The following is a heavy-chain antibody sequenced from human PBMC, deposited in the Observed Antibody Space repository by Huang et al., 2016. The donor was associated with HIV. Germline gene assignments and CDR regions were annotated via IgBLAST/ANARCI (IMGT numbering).Heavy chain of an antibody. CDR1: GFTFSSYV. CDR2: IRYDENNK. CDR3: AKDHDSSGLYWYFDL. V-gene: IGHV3-30*02. J-gene: IGHJ2*01. D-gene: IGHD3-22*01. Sequence: QVQLVESGGGVVQPGGSLRLSCAVSGFTFSSYVMHWVRQAPGKGLEWVAVIRYDENNKYYADSVKGRFTISRDNTKNTLYLQMNSLRTEDTAVYYCAKDHDSSGLYWYFDLWGRGTLVTVSS.